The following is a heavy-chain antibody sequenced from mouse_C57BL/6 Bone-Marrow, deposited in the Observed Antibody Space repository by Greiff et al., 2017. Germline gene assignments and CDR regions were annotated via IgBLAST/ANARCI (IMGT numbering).Heavy chain of an antibody. D-gene: IGHD1-1*01. CDR1: GYAFSSSW. J-gene: IGHJ2*01. V-gene: IGHV1-82*01. CDR2: IYPGDGDT. Sequence: QVQLKQSGPELVKPGASVKISCKASGYAFSSSWMNWVKQRPGKGLEWIGRIYPGDGDTNYNGKFKGKATLTVDTSSSTAYMQLSSLTSEDSAVYYCASPITTVVADYWGQGTTLTVSS. CDR3: ASPITTVVADY.